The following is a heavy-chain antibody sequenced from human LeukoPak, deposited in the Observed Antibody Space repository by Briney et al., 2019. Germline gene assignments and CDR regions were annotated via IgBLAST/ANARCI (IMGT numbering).Heavy chain of an antibody. CDR3: ARGRGSCSGGSCYDY. J-gene: IGHJ4*02. V-gene: IGHV3-53*01. D-gene: IGHD2-15*01. Sequence: PGGSLRLSCAASGFALSSNYMTWVRQAPGKGLEWVSVIYSGGSTFYADSVKGRFTLSRDNSKNTVYLQMNNLRAEDTAVYYCARGRGSCSGGSCYDYWGQGTLVTVSS. CDR1: GFALSSNY. CDR2: IYSGGST.